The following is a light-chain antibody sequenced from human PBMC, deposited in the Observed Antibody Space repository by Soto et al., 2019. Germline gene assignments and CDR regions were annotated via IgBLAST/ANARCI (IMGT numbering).Light chain of an antibody. CDR1: QSVISI. CDR2: GAS. Sequence: EIVITQSPATLSVSPGERATLSCRAGQSVISILSWYQQKPDQAPRLLIYGASTRATGLPARFSGSGSGTDFTLSISSLQSEDFAVYYCQQYNNWPITFGQGTRLEI. V-gene: IGKV3-15*01. CDR3: QQYNNWPIT. J-gene: IGKJ5*01.